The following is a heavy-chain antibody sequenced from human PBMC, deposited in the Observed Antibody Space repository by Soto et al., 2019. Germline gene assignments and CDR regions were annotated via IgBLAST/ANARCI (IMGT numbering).Heavy chain of an antibody. D-gene: IGHD6-13*01. Sequence: SETLSLTCTVSGGSISSSSYYWGWIRQPPGKGLGWIGRIYYRGSTYYNPSLKSRVTVSVDTSKNQFSLRLGSVTAADTAVYYCASIAAAVDWFDPWGQGTLVTVSS. CDR1: GGSISSSSYY. J-gene: IGHJ5*02. V-gene: IGHV4-39*01. CDR3: ASIAAAVDWFDP. CDR2: IYYRGST.